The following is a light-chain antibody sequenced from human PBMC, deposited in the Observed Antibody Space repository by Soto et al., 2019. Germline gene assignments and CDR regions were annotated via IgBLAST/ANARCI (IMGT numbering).Light chain of an antibody. Sequence: QSVLTQPASVSGSPGQSITISCTGTSSDVGGYNYVSWYQQHPGNAPKLMIYDDSNRPSGVSNRFSGSKSGNTASLTICGLQAEDEADYYCSSYTSSSTAYVFGTGTKLTVL. J-gene: IGLJ1*01. CDR2: DDS. CDR1: SSDVGGYNY. V-gene: IGLV2-14*01. CDR3: SSYTSSSTAYV.